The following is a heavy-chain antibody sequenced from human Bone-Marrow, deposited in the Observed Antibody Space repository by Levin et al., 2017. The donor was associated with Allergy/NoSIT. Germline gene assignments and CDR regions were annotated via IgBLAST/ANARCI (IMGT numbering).Heavy chain of an antibody. CDR1: GFTFSSYG. J-gene: IGHJ3*02. Sequence: PGGSLRLSCAASGFTFSSYGMHWVRQAPGKGLEWVAVIWYDGSNKYYADSVKGRFTISRDNSKNTLYLQMNSLRAEDTAVYYCARGHRSKTVDTAMAAQDAFDIWGQGTMVTVSS. V-gene: IGHV3-33*01. D-gene: IGHD5-18*01. CDR3: ARGHRSKTVDTAMAAQDAFDI. CDR2: IWYDGSNK.